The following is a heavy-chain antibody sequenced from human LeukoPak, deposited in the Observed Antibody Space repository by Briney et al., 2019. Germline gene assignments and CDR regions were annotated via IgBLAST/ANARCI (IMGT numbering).Heavy chain of an antibody. CDR1: GFTFSSYS. CDR2: ISSSSSYI. J-gene: IGHJ5*02. V-gene: IGHV3-21*01. D-gene: IGHD4-17*01. Sequence: PGGSLRLSCAASGFTFSSYSMNWVRQVPGKGLEWVSSISSSSSYIYYADSVKGRFTISRDNAKNSLYLQMNSLRAEDTAVYYCARLFHDYGDYNWFDPWGQGTLVTVSS. CDR3: ARLFHDYGDYNWFDP.